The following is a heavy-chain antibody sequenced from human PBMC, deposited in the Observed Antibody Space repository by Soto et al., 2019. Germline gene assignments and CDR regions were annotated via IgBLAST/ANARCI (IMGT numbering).Heavy chain of an antibody. Sequence: QVQLQESGPGLVKPSETLSLTCTVSGGSISSYYWSWIRQPPGKGLEWIGYIYYSGSTNYNPSLKSRVTISVDTSKNQCALKLSSVTAADTAVYYCARTSMYSSSWYVDYWGQGTLVTVSS. V-gene: IGHV4-59*08. D-gene: IGHD6-13*01. CDR1: GGSISSYY. J-gene: IGHJ4*02. CDR2: IYYSGST. CDR3: ARTSMYSSSWYVDY.